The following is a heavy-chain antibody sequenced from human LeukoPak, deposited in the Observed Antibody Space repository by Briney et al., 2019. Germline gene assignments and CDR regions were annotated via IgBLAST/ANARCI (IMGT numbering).Heavy chain of an antibody. V-gene: IGHV3-9*01. CDR1: GFIFDDNTV. Sequence: GGSLRLSCAASGFIFDDNTVMQWVRQAPGKGLEWASAISWRTSSIGYADSVKGRFTISGDNAKKSLYLQMNSLRAEDTASYYCAKGETGTGFFDYWGQGTLVTVSA. J-gene: IGHJ4*02. D-gene: IGHD1/OR15-1a*01. CDR2: ISWRTSSI. CDR3: AKGETGTGFFDY.